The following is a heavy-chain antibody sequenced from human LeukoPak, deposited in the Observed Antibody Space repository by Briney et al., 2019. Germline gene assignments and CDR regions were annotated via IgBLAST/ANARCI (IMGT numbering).Heavy chain of an antibody. V-gene: IGHV1-58*02. J-gene: IGHJ4*02. Sequence: ASVKVSCKASGFTFTSSAMQWVRQARGQRLEWIGWIVVGSGNTNYAQKFQERVTITRDMSTSTAYMELSSLRSEDTAVYYCAAILYSSGWYADYWGQGTLVTVSS. D-gene: IGHD6-19*01. CDR1: GFTFTSSA. CDR3: AAILYSSGWYADY. CDR2: IVVGSGNT.